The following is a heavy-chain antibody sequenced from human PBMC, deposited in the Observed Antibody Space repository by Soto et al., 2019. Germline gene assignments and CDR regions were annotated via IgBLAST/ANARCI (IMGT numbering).Heavy chain of an antibody. D-gene: IGHD5-12*01. V-gene: IGHV3-23*01. CDR3: AKAKRDGYNPRFYFDY. CDR1: GFTFSSYA. CDR2: ISGSGGST. Sequence: GGSLRLSCAASGFTFSSYAMSWVRQAPGKGLEWVSAISGSGGSTYYADSVKGRFTISRDNSKTTLYLQMNSLRAEDTAVYYCAKAKRDGYNPRFYFDYWGQGTLVTVSS. J-gene: IGHJ4*02.